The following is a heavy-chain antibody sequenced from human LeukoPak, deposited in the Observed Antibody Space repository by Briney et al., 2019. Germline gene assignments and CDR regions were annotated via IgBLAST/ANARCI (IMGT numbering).Heavy chain of an antibody. D-gene: IGHD4-17*01. Sequence: GGSLRLSCGASGFTFSRHAMHWVRQAPGKGLEWVSQIWSLGGYKYYADSVKGRFTVSRDNVKNTLYLQMNSLRAEDTAVYYCAKPKGGYGDSVHPFDYWGQGTLVTVSS. CDR2: IWSLGGYK. V-gene: IGHV3-33*03. J-gene: IGHJ4*02. CDR3: AKPKGGYGDSVHPFDY. CDR1: GFTFSRHA.